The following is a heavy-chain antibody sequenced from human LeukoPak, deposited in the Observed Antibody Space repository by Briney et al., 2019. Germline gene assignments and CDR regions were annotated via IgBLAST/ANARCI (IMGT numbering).Heavy chain of an antibody. J-gene: IGHJ5*02. CDR1: GYSISSGYY. Sequence: PSETLSLTCTVSGYSISSGYYWGWIRQPPGKGLEWIGSIYHSGSTYYNPSLKSRVTISVDTSKNQFSLKLSSVAAADTAVYYCARYPRSGSYYLGNWFDPWGQGTLVTVSS. D-gene: IGHD1-26*01. CDR2: IYHSGST. V-gene: IGHV4-38-2*02. CDR3: ARYPRSGSYYLGNWFDP.